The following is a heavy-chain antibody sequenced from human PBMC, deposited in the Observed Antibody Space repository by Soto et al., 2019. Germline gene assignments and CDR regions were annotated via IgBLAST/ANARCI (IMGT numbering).Heavy chain of an antibody. V-gene: IGHV5-51*01. Sequence: GESLKISCKGSGYSFTSYWIGWVRQMPGKGLEWMGIIYPGDSDTRYSPSFQGQVTISADKSISTAYLQWSSLKASDTAMYYCARHQLGVVTPPYYYGMDVWGQGTTVTVSS. CDR2: IYPGDSDT. CDR1: GYSFTSYW. D-gene: IGHD2-15*01. J-gene: IGHJ6*02. CDR3: ARHQLGVVTPPYYYGMDV.